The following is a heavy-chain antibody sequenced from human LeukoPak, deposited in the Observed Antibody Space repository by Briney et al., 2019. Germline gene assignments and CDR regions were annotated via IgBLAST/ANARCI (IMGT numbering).Heavy chain of an antibody. CDR2: INGSGGVT. CDR3: AKADRGWGVITKD. V-gene: IGHV3-23*01. J-gene: IGHJ4*02. CDR1: GFTFSSIA. D-gene: IGHD3-10*01. Sequence: GGALGLSCAASGFTFSSIAMSWVRQAPDKGLEWVSTINGSGGVTYYADSVKGRFTISRDDSKNTLYLQMNSLRADDTAVYYCAKADRGWGVITKDWGQGTLVT.